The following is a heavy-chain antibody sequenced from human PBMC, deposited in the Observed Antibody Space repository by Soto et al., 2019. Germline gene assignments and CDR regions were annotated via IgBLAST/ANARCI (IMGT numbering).Heavy chain of an antibody. CDR2: SNPGDSDT. D-gene: IGHD6-6*01. CDR1: GYSLTTYW. J-gene: IGHJ4*02. V-gene: IGHV5-51*01. CDR3: ARADDPYSSSSGDY. Sequence: GESLKISCKGSGYSLTTYWIGWVRQMPGKGLEWMGISNPGDSDTRYSPSFQGQVTISADKSISTAYLQWSSLKASDTAMYYCARADDPYSSSSGDYWGQGTLVTVSS.